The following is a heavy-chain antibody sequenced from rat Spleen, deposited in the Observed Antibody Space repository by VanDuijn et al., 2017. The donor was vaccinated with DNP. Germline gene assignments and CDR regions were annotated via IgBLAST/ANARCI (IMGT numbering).Heavy chain of an antibody. Sequence: EVQLVESGGGLVQPGRSLKLSCAASGFTFSDYYMAWVRQTPKKGLEWVTAILFDGSRTYYRDSVKGRFTISRDNAKRTQYLQMDSLRSEDTATYYCVTHPSWFGYWGPGTLVTVSS. CDR1: GFTFSDYY. CDR2: ILFDGSRT. V-gene: IGHV5-7*01. CDR3: VTHPSWFGY. J-gene: IGHJ3*01.